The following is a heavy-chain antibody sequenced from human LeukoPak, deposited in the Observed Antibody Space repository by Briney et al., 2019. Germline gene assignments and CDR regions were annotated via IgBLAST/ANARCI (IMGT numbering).Heavy chain of an antibody. CDR1: GGSISSYY. J-gene: IGHJ6*02. Sequence: SETLSLTCTVSGGSISSYYWSWIRQPPGKGLEWIGYIYYSGSTNYNPSLKSRVTISVDTSKNQFSLKLSSVTAADTAVYYCAGSYYYYGMDAWGQGTTVTVSS. V-gene: IGHV4-59*01. CDR2: IYYSGST. CDR3: AGSYYYYGMDA.